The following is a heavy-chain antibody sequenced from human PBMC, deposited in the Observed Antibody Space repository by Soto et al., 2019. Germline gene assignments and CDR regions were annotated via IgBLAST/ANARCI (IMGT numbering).Heavy chain of an antibody. J-gene: IGHJ4*02. Sequence: QVQLVQSGAEVKKPGASVKVSCKASGYTFTSYGISWVRQAPGQGLEWMGWISAYNGNTNYAQKLQGRVTTTTDTATTTAHMELRSLTSDDTAVYYCPRDWAAAGPFHYWGQGTLVTVSS. CDR3: PRDWAAAGPFHY. CDR2: ISAYNGNT. D-gene: IGHD6-13*01. CDR1: GYTFTSYG. V-gene: IGHV1-18*01.